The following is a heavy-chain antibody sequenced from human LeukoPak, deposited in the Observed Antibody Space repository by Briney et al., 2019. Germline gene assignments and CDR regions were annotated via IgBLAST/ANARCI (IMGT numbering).Heavy chain of an antibody. CDR3: ARGSSWYSSYYYMDV. J-gene: IGHJ6*03. Sequence: ASVKVSCKASGYTFTSYDINWVRQATGQGLEWMGWMNPNSGNTGYAQKFQGRVTMTRNTSISTAYMELGSLRSEDTAVYYCARGSSWYSSYYYMDVWGKGTTVTVSS. V-gene: IGHV1-8*01. CDR1: GYTFTSYD. D-gene: IGHD6-13*01. CDR2: MNPNSGNT.